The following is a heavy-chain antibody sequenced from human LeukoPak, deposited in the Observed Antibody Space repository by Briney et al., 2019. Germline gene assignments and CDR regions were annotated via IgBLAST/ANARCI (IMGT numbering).Heavy chain of an antibody. CDR3: ARAGGHSRAYYLKY. Sequence: PSETLSLTCTVSGGSISSGDYYWSWIRQPPGKGLEWIGYIYYSGSTYYNPSLKSRVTISVDTSKNQFSLKLSSVTAADTAVYYCARAGGHSRAYYLKYWGPRTMVTVSS. J-gene: IGHJ4*02. CDR2: IYYSGST. CDR1: GGSISSGDYY. D-gene: IGHD3-22*01. V-gene: IGHV4-30-4*08.